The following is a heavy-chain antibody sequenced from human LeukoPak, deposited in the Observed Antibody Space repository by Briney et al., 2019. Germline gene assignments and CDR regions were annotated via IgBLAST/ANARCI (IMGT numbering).Heavy chain of an antibody. CDR1: GFTFSRYW. CDR3: ARGTYYDILTGYYNVPY. J-gene: IGHJ4*02. Sequence: GGSLRLSCAASGFTFSRYWMSWVRQVPRKGLEWVSSISSSSSYIYYADSVKGRFTISRDNAKNSLYLQMNSLRAEDTAVYYCARGTYYDILTGYYNVPYWGQGTLVTVSS. V-gene: IGHV3-21*01. D-gene: IGHD3-9*01. CDR2: ISSSSSYI.